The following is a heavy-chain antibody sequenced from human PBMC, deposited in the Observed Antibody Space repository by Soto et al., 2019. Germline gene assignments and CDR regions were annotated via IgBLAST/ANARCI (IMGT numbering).Heavy chain of an antibody. CDR3: ASRSGQLPYYFDY. Sequence: ASVKVSCKASGYTFANYGISWVRQAPGQGLEWMGWISAYKGDTNYAQKLQGRVTLTTDTSTSTAYMELRSLRSDDTAMYYCASRSGQLPYYFDYWGQGTLVTVYS. CDR1: GYTFANYG. D-gene: IGHD6-6*01. V-gene: IGHV1-18*01. CDR2: ISAYKGDT. J-gene: IGHJ4*01.